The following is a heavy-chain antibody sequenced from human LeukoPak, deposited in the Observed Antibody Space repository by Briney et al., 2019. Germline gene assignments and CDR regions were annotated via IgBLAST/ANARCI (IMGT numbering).Heavy chain of an antibody. D-gene: IGHD2/OR15-2a*01. CDR2: ISAYSGNT. J-gene: IGHJ4*02. CDR3: ASSTRSGPLDY. Sequence: GASVKVSCKASGYTFTSYGISWVRQAPGQGLEWMGWISAYSGNTNYAQKLQGRVTMTTDTSTSTAYMELRSLRSDDTAVYYCASSTRSGPLDYWGQGTLVTVSS. CDR1: GYTFTSYG. V-gene: IGHV1-18*01.